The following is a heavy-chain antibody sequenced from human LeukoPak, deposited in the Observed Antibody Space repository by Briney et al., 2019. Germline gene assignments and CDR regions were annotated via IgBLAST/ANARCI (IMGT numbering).Heavy chain of an antibody. J-gene: IGHJ4*02. D-gene: IGHD3-22*01. CDR2: ISGYNGNT. CDR3: ARGSTVRYYYDSSGYYRGAVDY. V-gene: IGHV1-18*01. CDR1: GYTFTSYG. Sequence: ASEKVSCKASGYTFTSYGINWVRQAPGQGLEWMGWISGYNGNTNYAQKLQGRVTMTTDTSTTTAYMELRSLVSDDTAVYYCARGSTVRYYYDSSGYYRGAVDYWGQGTLVTVSS.